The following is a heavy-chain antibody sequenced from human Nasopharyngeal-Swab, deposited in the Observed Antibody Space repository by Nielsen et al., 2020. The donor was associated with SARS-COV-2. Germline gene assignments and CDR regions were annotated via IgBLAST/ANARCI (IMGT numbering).Heavy chain of an antibody. J-gene: IGHJ4*02. CDR2: VRSKGNNYAT. D-gene: IGHD2-15*01. V-gene: IGHV3-73*01. Sequence: GESLKISCAASGFTFSDSAIHWVRQASGKGLEWVGRVRSKGNNYATAYSASVKGRFIIFRDDTTNTAYLQMNSLKTEDTAMYYCTRCCGGCYSGRDYWGQGTLVTVSS. CDR3: TRCCGGCYSGRDY. CDR1: GFTFSDSA.